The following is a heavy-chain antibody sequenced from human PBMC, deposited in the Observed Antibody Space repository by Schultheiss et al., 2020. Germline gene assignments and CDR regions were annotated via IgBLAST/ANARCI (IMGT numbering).Heavy chain of an antibody. Sequence: ASVKVSCKASGYTFTSYGISWVRQAPGQGLEWMGWISAYNGNTNYAQKLQGRVTMTTDTSASTAYMELSSLRSEDTAVYYCARVPARRYYYYYMDVWGKGTTVTVSS. CDR1: GYTFTSYG. CDR3: ARVPARRYYYYYMDV. V-gene: IGHV1-18*01. D-gene: IGHD2-15*01. J-gene: IGHJ6*03. CDR2: ISAYNGNT.